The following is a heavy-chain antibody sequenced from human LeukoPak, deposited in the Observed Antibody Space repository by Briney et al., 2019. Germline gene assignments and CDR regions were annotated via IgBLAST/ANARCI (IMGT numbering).Heavy chain of an antibody. CDR2: LSADGSHK. V-gene: IGHV3-30*18. D-gene: IGHD6-13*01. CDR3: AKGGVSDRGSWYGDYFDY. J-gene: IGHJ4*02. Sequence: GTSLRLSCEASGFNLRNYGMHWVRQAPGKGLEWVAVLSADGSHKQFADSVKDRFDISRDNSKQTLYLQMNGLKSEDTAVYYCAKGGVSDRGSWYGDYFDYWGQGTLVTVSS. CDR1: GFNLRNYG.